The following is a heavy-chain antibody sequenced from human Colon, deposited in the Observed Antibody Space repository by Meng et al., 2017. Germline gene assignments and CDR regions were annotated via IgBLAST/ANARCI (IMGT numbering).Heavy chain of an antibody. CDR2: IDHTGNT. D-gene: IGHD1-7*01. CDR3: AGVGPGELPNFFDP. J-gene: IGHJ5*02. Sequence: VELQDLGRGGVEPSGNLPLTCAVSGGSIRSGDWGSWVRQPPGKGLEWIAEIDHTGNTNYNPSLKSRVTISVDKSKNQFSLKLSFMTAADTAVYYCAGVGPGELPNFFDPWGQGTLVTVSS. V-gene: IGHV4-4*02. CDR1: GGSIRSGDW.